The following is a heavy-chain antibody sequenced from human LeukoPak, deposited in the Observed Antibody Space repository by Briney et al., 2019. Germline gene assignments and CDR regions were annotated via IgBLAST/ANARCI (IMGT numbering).Heavy chain of an antibody. CDR1: GFTFGSHG. Sequence: GGSLRLSCAASGFTFGSHGMSWVRQAPGKGLEWVSTISGSGDNTYYADSVKGRFTISRDNSKNTLYLQMNSLRAEDTAVYYCAEVTYGSGTYGAFDYWGQGTLVTVSS. D-gene: IGHD3-10*01. V-gene: IGHV3-23*01. J-gene: IGHJ4*02. CDR2: ISGSGDNT. CDR3: AEVTYGSGTYGAFDY.